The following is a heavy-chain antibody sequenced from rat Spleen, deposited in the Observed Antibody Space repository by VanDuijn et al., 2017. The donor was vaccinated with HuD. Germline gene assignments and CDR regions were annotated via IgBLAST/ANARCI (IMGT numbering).Heavy chain of an antibody. CDR3: TRHGGLRNWFAY. J-gene: IGHJ3*01. D-gene: IGHD1-11*01. V-gene: IGHV5-19*01. Sequence: EVQLVESGGASVQPGRSLKLSCAASGFTFSNYGMNWIRQAPTKGLEWVASITPSGGTTYYRDSVKGRFIISRENAKSTLYLQMDSLRSEDTATYYCTRHGGLRNWFAYWGQGTLVTVSS. CDR1: GFTFSNYG. CDR2: ITPSGGTT.